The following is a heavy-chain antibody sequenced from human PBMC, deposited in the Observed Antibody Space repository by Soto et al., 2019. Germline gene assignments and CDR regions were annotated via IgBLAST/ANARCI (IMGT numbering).Heavy chain of an antibody. D-gene: IGHD3-10*01. CDR1: GYSFTSYW. V-gene: IGHV5-10-1*01. Sequence: PGESLKTSCKGSGYSFTSYWISWVRQMPGKGLEWMGRIDPSDSYTNYSPSFQGHVTISADKSISTAYLQWGSLKASDTAMYYCASILRVFFIRPGCGELGNYNGMGGWGKGTTVTVSS. J-gene: IGHJ6*04. CDR2: IDPSDSYT. CDR3: ASILRVFFIRPGCGELGNYNGMGG.